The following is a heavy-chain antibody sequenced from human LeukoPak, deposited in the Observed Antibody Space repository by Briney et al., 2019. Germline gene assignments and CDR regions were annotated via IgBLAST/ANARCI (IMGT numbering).Heavy chain of an antibody. D-gene: IGHD1-26*01. CDR2: TNPSGGST. CDR1: GYTFTSYA. Sequence: ASVKVSCKASGYTFTSYAMHWVRQAPGQGLEWMGITNPSGGSTSYAQKFQGRVTMTRDTFTSTVYMELSSLRSEDTAVYYCARDPGDGFDYWGQGTLVTVSS. CDR3: ARDPGDGFDY. J-gene: IGHJ4*02. V-gene: IGHV1-46*01.